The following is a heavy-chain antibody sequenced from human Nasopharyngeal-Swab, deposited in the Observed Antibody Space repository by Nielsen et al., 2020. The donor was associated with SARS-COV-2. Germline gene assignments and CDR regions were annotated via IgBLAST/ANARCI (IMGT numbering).Heavy chain of an antibody. Sequence: WIRQPPGKGLEWIGEINHSGSTNYNPSLKSRVNISVDTSKNQFSLKLSSVTAADTAVYYCARGQGPRHYYDSSGYFYDVLGRGYYFDYWGQGTLVTVS. CDR3: ARGQGPRHYYDSSGYFYDVLGRGYYFDY. V-gene: IGHV4-34*01. J-gene: IGHJ4*02. D-gene: IGHD3-22*01. CDR2: INHSGST.